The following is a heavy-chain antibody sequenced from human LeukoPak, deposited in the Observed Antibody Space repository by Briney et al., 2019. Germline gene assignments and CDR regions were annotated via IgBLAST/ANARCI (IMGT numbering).Heavy chain of an antibody. CDR2: ISGRGSNT. V-gene: IGHV3-23*01. J-gene: IGHJ5*02. Sequence: PGGSLRLSCVASGFTFSSYAMTWVRQAPGKGLEWVSAISGRGSNTYYADSVRGRFTISRDNSKNTIYLQMNSLRAEDTAVYYCAKDRSSGSSPGFRFDPWGQGTLVTVSS. D-gene: IGHD3-10*01. CDR3: AKDRSSGSSPGFRFDP. CDR1: GFTFSSYA.